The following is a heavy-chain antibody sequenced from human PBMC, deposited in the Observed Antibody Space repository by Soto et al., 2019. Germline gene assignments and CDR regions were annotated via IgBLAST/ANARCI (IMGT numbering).Heavy chain of an antibody. D-gene: IGHD6-19*01. J-gene: IGHJ5*02. Sequence: PSETLSLPCPVSGYSVSSASFYWIWIRQAPGKGLEWIGFIYFSGSTNYNPSLKSRVTMSLDTSKNQFSLKLRSVTPADTAVYFCARVNSGRNWFEPWGQGTLVTVSS. CDR2: IYFSGST. CDR3: ARVNSGRNWFEP. CDR1: GYSVSSASFY. V-gene: IGHV4-61*01.